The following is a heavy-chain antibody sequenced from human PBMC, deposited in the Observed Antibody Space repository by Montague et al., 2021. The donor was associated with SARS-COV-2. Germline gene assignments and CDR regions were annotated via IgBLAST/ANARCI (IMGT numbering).Heavy chain of an antibody. CDR1: GGSISNFY. D-gene: IGHD1-14*01. V-gene: IGHV4-59*12. CDR2: ISNTGST. CDR3: ARINPTGVDF. J-gene: IGHJ4*02. Sequence: SETLSLTCTVSGGSISNFYWTWIRSPPGKGLDWIWSISNTGSTNYNPSLKSRVAISVDTSKNQFSLKLTSVTAADTASYYCARINPTGVDFWGQGTLVTVSS.